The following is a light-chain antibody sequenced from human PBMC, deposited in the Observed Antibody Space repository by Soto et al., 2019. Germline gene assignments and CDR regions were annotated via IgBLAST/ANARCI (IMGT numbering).Light chain of an antibody. CDR1: NSNIGSNT. J-gene: IGLJ1*01. Sequence: QSVLTQPPSASGTPGQRVTISCSGSNSNIGSNTVNWYQQLPGTAPELLIYYDNLRPSGVPDRISGSKSGTSASLAISGLQSDDEADYYCAAWDDSLKGRVFGTGTKLTVL. CDR2: YDN. CDR3: AAWDDSLKGRV. V-gene: IGLV1-44*01.